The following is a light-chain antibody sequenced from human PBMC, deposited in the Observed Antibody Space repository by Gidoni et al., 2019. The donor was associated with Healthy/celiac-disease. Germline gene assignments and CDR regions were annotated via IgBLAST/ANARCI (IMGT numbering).Light chain of an antibody. J-gene: IGKJ4*01. CDR3: QQRSNWHGT. CDR2: DAS. CDR1: QGVSSY. Sequence: IVLTQSPATLSLSPGERATLSCRASQGVSSYLAWYQQKPGQAPRLLIYDASNRATGIPARFSGSGPGTDFTLTISSLEPEDFAVYYCQQRSNWHGTFXGXTKVEIK. V-gene: IGKV3D-11*01.